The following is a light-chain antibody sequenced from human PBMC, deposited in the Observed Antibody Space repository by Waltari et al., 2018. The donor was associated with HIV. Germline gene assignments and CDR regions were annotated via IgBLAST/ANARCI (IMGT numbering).Light chain of an antibody. Sequence: QSVLTQPPSVSGAPGQRVTISCTGNSSNIGAGYDVHWYQQLPGKAPKLLISDNTYLPSGDPDRFSGSNSGTSASLAITGLRAEDEADYYCQSYPASLTVSLIFGGGTRLTVL. CDR1: SSNIGAGYD. CDR2: DNT. CDR3: QSYPASLTVSLI. J-gene: IGLJ2*01. V-gene: IGLV1-40*01.